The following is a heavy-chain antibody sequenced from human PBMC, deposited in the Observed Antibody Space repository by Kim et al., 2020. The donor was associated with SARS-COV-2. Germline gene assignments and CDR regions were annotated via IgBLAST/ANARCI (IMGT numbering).Heavy chain of an antibody. CDR2: ISYDGSSK. J-gene: IGHJ4*02. Sequence: GGSLRLSCAASGFTFSNYGMHWVRQAPGKGLEWVAVISYDGSSKYYADSVKGRFTISRDNSKNTTYLQMNSLRAEDTAVYYCSSNRNYYGSWCYILDFWGQGTMVTVSS. CDR3: SSNRNYYGSWCYILDF. V-gene: IGHV3-30*03. D-gene: IGHD3-10*01. CDR1: GFTFSNYG.